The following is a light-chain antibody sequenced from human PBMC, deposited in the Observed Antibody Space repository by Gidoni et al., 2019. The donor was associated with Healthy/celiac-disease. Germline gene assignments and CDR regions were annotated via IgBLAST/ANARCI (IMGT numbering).Light chain of an antibody. V-gene: IGKV3-15*01. CDR3: QQYNNWTPRLT. CDR2: GAS. J-gene: IGKJ1*01. Sequence: ELVMTQSPATLPVSPGERATLTCRASQSVSSNLAWYKQNPGQAPRLLIYGASTRATGIPARFSVSGSGTECTLTISSRQSEDFAVDNCQQYNNWTPRLTFGQGTKVEIK. CDR1: QSVSSN.